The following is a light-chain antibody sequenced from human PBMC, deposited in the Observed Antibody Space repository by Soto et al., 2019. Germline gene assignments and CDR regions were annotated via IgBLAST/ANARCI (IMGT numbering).Light chain of an antibody. CDR2: APS. CDR3: QQIYCAPFT. J-gene: IGKJ4*01. V-gene: IGKV1-39*01. CDR1: QSITTY. Sequence: DIQLTQSPSSLSASVGDRVTITCRASQSITTYLNWYRQKPGKAPKLLIYAPSSLQSGVPSRFSGSGSETDFTLSISSLQPEDFATYVCQQIYCAPFTYGGGTKVEIK.